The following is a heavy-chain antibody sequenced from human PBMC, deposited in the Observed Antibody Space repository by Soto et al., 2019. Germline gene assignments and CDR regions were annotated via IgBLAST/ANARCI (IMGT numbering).Heavy chain of an antibody. J-gene: IGHJ5*02. CDR2: IYYSGST. Sequence: PSETLSLTCTVYGGFISSYNWRWIRQHPGKGLEWIGYIYYSGSTNYNPSLKSRVTISVDTSKNHVSLKLSSVTAADTAVYYCARGSPRRFDPWGQGTLVTVSS. V-gene: IGHV4-59*01. CDR3: ARGSPRRFDP. CDR1: GGFISSYN.